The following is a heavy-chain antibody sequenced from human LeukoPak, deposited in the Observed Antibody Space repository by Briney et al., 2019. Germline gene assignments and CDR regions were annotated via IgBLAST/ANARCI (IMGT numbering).Heavy chain of an antibody. CDR1: GFTFSTYW. Sequence: PGGSLRLSCEASGFTFSTYWMIWVRQASGKGLEWVGRIRSKANSHATAYAASVKGRFTISRDDSKNTAYLQMNSLKTEDTAVYYCTRLHYYGSGSQDYWGQGTLVTVSS. CDR3: TRLHYYGSGSQDY. CDR2: IRSKANSHAT. J-gene: IGHJ4*02. D-gene: IGHD3-10*01. V-gene: IGHV3-73*01.